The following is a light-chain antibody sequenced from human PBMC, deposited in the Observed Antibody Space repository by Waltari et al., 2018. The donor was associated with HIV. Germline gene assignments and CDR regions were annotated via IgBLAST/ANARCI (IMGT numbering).Light chain of an antibody. CDR1: QTLFYSPNNKNY. J-gene: IGKJ1*01. CDR3: QQFDSSPRT. Sequence: DIVMTQSPDSLAVSLGERATINCKSSQTLFYSPNNKNYFAWYQKKPGQPPTLLTYWASTRKAGVPDRFSGSGSGTDFTLTISSLQAEDVAVYYCQQFDSSPRTFGQGTNVEIK. CDR2: WAS. V-gene: IGKV4-1*01.